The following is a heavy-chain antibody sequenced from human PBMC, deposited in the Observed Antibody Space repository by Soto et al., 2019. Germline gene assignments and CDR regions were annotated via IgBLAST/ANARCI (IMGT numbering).Heavy chain of an antibody. V-gene: IGHV4-31*03. J-gene: IGHJ4*02. CDR3: ARVDGYCTNGVCSYFDY. Sequence: LQESGPGLVKPSQTLSLTCTVSGGSISSGGYYWSWIRQHPGKGLEWIGYIYYSGSTYYNPSLKSRVTISVDTSKNQFSLKLSSVTAADTVVYYCARVDGYCTNGVCSYFDYWGQGTLVTVSS. CDR2: IYYSGST. D-gene: IGHD2-8*01. CDR1: GGSISSGGYY.